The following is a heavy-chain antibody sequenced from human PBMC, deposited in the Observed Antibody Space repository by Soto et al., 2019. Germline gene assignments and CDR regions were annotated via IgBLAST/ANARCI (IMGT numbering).Heavy chain of an antibody. D-gene: IGHD3-22*01. V-gene: IGHV1-18*01. J-gene: IGHJ4*02. CDR2: ISAYNGNT. CDR1: GYTFTSYG. Sequence: ASVKVSCKASGYTFTSYGISWVRQAPGQGLEWMGWISAYNGNTNYAQKLQGRVTMTTDTSTSTAYMELRSLRSDDTAVYYCARGLNYYDSIFYFDYWGQGTLVTVSS. CDR3: ARGLNYYDSIFYFDY.